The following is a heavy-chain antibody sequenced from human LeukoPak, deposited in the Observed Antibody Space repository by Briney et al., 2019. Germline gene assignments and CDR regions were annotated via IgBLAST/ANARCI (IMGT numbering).Heavy chain of an antibody. D-gene: IGHD3-10*01. CDR2: IYYSGST. Sequence: SETLSLTCTVSGGSISSYYWSWIRQPPGKGLEWIGYIYYSGSTNYNPSLKSRVTISVDTSKNHFSLNLSSVTAADTAVYYCARSDGYGLVGIWGQGTMVTVSS. CDR1: GGSISSYY. J-gene: IGHJ3*02. CDR3: ARSDGYGLVGI. V-gene: IGHV4-59*12.